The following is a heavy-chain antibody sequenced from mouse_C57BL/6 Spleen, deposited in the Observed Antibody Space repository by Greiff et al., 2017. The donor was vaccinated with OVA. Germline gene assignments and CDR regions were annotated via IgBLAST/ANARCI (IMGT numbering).Heavy chain of an antibody. J-gene: IGHJ3*01. D-gene: IGHD3-1*01. CDR1: GFTFHTYA. CDR2: IRSKSSNYAT. CDR3: VRDDPNSAWFAY. V-gene: IGHV10-3*01. Sequence: EVQLVESGGGLVQPKGSLKLSCAASGFTFHTYAMHWVRQAPGKGLEWGARIRSKSSNYATYYADSVKDRFTISRDDSQSMLYLQMNNLTTEDTARYYCVRDDPNSAWFAYWGQGTLVTVSA.